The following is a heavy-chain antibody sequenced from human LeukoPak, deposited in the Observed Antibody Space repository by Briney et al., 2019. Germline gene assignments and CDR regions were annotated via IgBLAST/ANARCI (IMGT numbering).Heavy chain of an antibody. CDR2: IYHSGTT. Sequence: SETLSLTCAVSGGSISSGGYSWSWIRQPPGKGLEWIGYIYHSGTTYSNPSLKSRVTISVDRSKNQFSLKLSSVPAADTAVYYCARGGSRSTRDYYGIDVWGQGTMVTVSS. CDR3: ARGGSRSTRDYYGIDV. D-gene: IGHD3-10*01. V-gene: IGHV4-30-2*01. CDR1: GGSISSGGYS. J-gene: IGHJ6*02.